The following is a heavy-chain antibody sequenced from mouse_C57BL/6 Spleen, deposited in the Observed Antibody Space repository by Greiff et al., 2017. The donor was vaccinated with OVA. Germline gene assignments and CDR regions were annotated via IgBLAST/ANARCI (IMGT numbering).Heavy chain of an antibody. CDR2: INPGSGGT. Sequence: VHLVESGAELVRPGTSVKVSCKASGYAFTNYLIEWVKQRPGQGLEWIGVINPGSGGTNYNEKFKGKATLTADKSSSTAYMQLSSLTSEDSAVYFCARWINGYFDYWGQGTTLTVSS. V-gene: IGHV1-54*01. CDR3: ARWINGYFDY. CDR1: GYAFTNYL. J-gene: IGHJ2*01.